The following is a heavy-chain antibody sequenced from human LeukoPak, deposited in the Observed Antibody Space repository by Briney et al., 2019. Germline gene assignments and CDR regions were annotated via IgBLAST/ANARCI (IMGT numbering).Heavy chain of an antibody. CDR3: ARLHFHSSDYYYFDY. CDR2: FYSGST. CDR1: GGSISSYY. D-gene: IGHD3-22*01. J-gene: IGHJ4*02. V-gene: IGHV4-59*01. Sequence: SETLSLTCTVSGGSISSYYWSWIRQPPGKGLEWIGYFYSGSTNYNPSLRSRVTISVDTSKNQFSLKLSSVTAADTAVYYCARLHFHSSDYYYFDYWGQGTLVTVSS.